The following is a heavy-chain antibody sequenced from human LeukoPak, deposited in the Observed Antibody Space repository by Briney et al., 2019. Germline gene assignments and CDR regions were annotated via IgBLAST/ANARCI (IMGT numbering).Heavy chain of an antibody. CDR3: AGAYANPAFDI. Sequence: PSETLSLTCSVSGGSISSHYWSWIRQPPGKGLEWIGYIYYSGSTNYNPSLKSRVTISVDTSKNQFSLKLRSVTAADTAVYYCAGAYANPAFDIWGQGTMVTVSS. J-gene: IGHJ3*02. CDR2: IYYSGST. CDR1: GGSISSHY. V-gene: IGHV4-59*11. D-gene: IGHD3-16*01.